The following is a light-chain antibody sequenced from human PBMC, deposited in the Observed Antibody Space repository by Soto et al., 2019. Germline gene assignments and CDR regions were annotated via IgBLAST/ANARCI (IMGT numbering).Light chain of an antibody. J-gene: IGLJ3*02. V-gene: IGLV2-14*01. CDR2: EVN. CDR1: SSDVGGYNY. Sequence: QSALTQPASVSGSPGQSITLSCTGTSSDVGGYNYVSWSQQHPGKAPKLMIYEVNNRPSGVSNRFSGSKSGNTASLTISGLQAEDEADYYCSSYTSSSTLVFGGGTKVTVL. CDR3: SSYTSSSTLV.